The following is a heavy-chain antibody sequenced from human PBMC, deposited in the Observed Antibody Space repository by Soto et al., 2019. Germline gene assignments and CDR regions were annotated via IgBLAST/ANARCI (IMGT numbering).Heavy chain of an antibody. Sequence: QVQLVESGGGVVKPGGSLRLSCAASGFTFSDYYMNWIRQAPGKGLEWVSYISSSSSYTNYADSVKGRFTISRDNAKNSLYLQMNSLRAEDTDLYYCARDHYGPGWFDPWGQGTLVTVSS. CDR1: GFTFSDYY. CDR3: ARDHYGPGWFDP. CDR2: ISSSSSYT. V-gene: IGHV3-11*05. D-gene: IGHD3-10*01. J-gene: IGHJ5*02.